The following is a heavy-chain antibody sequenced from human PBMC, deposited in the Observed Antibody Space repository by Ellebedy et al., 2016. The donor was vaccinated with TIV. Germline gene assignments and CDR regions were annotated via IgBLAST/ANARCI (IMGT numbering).Heavy chain of an antibody. Sequence: GESLKISCAASGFTFSDYYMSWIRQAPGKGLEWVSYISSSSSYTNYADSVKGRFTNSRDNAKNSLYLQMNSLRAEDTAVYYCARMMGWFDPWGQGTLVTVSS. CDR3: ARMMGWFDP. CDR1: GFTFSDYY. V-gene: IGHV3-11*06. CDR2: ISSSSSYT. D-gene: IGHD3-16*01. J-gene: IGHJ5*02.